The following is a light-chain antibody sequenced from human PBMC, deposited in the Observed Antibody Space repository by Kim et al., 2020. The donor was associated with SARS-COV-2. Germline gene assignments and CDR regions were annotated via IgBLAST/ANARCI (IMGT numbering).Light chain of an antibody. V-gene: IGKV1-39*01. Sequence: SVGGRVTIPCRASHSISSYLNWYQQKPGKAPKLLIYDASSLQSGVPARFSGSGSVTDFTLTISSLQPEDFATYYCQQSYSTLALTFGGGTKVDIK. CDR1: HSISSY. CDR2: DAS. J-gene: IGKJ4*01. CDR3: QQSYSTLALT.